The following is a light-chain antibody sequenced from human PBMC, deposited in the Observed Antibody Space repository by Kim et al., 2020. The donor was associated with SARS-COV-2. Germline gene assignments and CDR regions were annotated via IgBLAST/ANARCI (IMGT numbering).Light chain of an antibody. CDR3: QKCDSAPWT. CDR1: QDISNY. J-gene: IGKJ1*01. V-gene: IGKV1-27*01. Sequence: ASVGDRVTITGRASQDISNYLAWFQLKPGKAPKLLISAASALQPGVPSRFSGSGSGTDFTLTVTSLQPEDVATYYCQKCDSAPWTFGQGTKVDIK. CDR2: AAS.